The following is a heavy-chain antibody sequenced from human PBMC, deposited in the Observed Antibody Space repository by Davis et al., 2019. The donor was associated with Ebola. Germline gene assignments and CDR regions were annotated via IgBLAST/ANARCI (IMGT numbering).Heavy chain of an antibody. D-gene: IGHD1-7*01. J-gene: IGHJ4*02. V-gene: IGHV3-21*01. CDR1: GFTFSSYS. CDR2: ISSSSSYI. Sequence: PGGSLRLSCAASGFTFSSYSMNWVRQAPGKGLEWVSSISSSSSYIYYADSVKGRFTISRDNAKNSLYLQMNSLRAEDTAVYYCARDTANWNYGGHFDYWGQGTLVTVSS. CDR3: ARDTANWNYGGHFDY.